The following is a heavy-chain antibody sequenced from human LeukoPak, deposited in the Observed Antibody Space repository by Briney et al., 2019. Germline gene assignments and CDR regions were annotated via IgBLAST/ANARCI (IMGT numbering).Heavy chain of an antibody. V-gene: IGHV3-7*01. CDR2: IKQDGSEK. D-gene: IGHD5-12*01. Sequence: GGSLRLSCAASGFTFSSYWMGWVRQAPGKGLEWVANIKQDGSEKYYVDSVKGRFTISRDNAKNSLYLQMNSLRAEDTAVYYCASNSGYDSFGFGYWGQGTLVTVSS. CDR1: GFTFSSYW. J-gene: IGHJ4*02. CDR3: ASNSGYDSFGFGY.